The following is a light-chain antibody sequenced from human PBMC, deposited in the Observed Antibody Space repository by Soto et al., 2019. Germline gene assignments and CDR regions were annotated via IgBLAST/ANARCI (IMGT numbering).Light chain of an antibody. Sequence: EIVLTQSPDILSLSPGERATLSCRASQSVRSSYLAWYQQRPGQAPRLLIYGASSRATGIPDRFSGSGSGTDFTLTISRLEPEDFAVYYCQQYGSSPLTFGGGTKVEIK. V-gene: IGKV3-20*01. CDR1: QSVRSSY. J-gene: IGKJ4*01. CDR2: GAS. CDR3: QQYGSSPLT.